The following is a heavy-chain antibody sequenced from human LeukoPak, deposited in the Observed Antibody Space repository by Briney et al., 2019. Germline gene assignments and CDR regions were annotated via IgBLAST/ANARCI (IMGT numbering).Heavy chain of an antibody. J-gene: IGHJ5*02. D-gene: IGHD4-17*01. V-gene: IGHV3-30-3*01. CDR3: ARDSPDYGDA. Sequence: PGGSLRLSCAASGFAFSSYAMHWVRQAPGKGLGWVAVISYDGSNKYYADSVKGRFTISRDNSKNTLYLQMNSLRAEDTAVYYCARDSPDYGDAWGQGTLVTVSS. CDR2: ISYDGSNK. CDR1: GFAFSSYA.